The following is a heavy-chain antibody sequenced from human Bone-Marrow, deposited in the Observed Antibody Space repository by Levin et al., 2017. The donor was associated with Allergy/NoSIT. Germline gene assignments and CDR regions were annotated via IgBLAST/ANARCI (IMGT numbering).Heavy chain of an antibody. D-gene: IGHD4-17*01. V-gene: IGHV1-46*01. CDR3: AREKEGDYWFGP. J-gene: IGHJ5*02. CDR1: GYIFTDYY. Sequence: PGGSLRLSCKASGYIFTDYYIHWVRQAPGQGLEWMGIIYVRGDTTSSAQQFQGRLTMTRDTSANTVYMELRSLTSDDTALYYCAREKEGDYWFGPWGQGTQVTVSS. CDR2: IYVRGDTT.